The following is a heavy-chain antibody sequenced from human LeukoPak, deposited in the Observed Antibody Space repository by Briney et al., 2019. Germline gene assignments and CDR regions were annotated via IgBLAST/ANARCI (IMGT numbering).Heavy chain of an antibody. D-gene: IGHD2-8*01. J-gene: IGHJ4*02. CDR2: IYYSGST. Sequence: SETLSLTCTVSGGSISSGVNYWSWIRQHQGKGLEWIRYIYYSGSTYYNPSLKSRVTISVDTSKNQFSLKLSSVTAADTAVYYCARAYCTNGVCYYFDYWGQGTLVTVSS. V-gene: IGHV4-31*03. CDR3: ARAYCTNGVCYYFDY. CDR1: GGSISSGVNY.